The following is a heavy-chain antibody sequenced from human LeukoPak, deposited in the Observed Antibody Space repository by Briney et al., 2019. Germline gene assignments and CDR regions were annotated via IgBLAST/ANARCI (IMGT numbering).Heavy chain of an antibody. CDR2: ISAYNGNT. V-gene: IGHV1-18*01. D-gene: IGHD6-6*01. J-gene: IGHJ6*03. CDR3: ARRSIAARRSLYYYMDV. Sequence: ASVKVSCKASGYTFTSYGISWVRQAPGQGLEWMGWISAYNGNTNYAQKLQGRVTMTTDTSTSTAYMELRSLRSDDTAVYYCARRSIAARRSLYYYMDVWGKGTTVTVSS. CDR1: GYTFTSYG.